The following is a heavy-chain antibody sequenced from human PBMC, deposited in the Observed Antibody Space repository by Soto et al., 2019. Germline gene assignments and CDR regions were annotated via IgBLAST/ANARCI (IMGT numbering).Heavy chain of an antibody. D-gene: IGHD4-17*01. CDR2: MNPNSGNT. Sequence: ASVKVSCKASGYTFTSYDINWVRQATGQGLEWMGWMNPNSGNTGYAQKFQGRVTMTRNTSISTAYMELSSLRSEDTAMYYCARRQQGPHHDYGDFDYWGQGTLVTVSS. CDR1: GYTFTSYD. J-gene: IGHJ4*02. CDR3: ARRQQGPHHDYGDFDY. V-gene: IGHV1-8*01.